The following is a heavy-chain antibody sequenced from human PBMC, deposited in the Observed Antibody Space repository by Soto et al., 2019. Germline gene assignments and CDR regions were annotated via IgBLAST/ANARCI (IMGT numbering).Heavy chain of an antibody. CDR1: GGSISSSSYY. J-gene: IGHJ6*03. CDR2: IYYSGST. Sequence: PSETLSLTCTVSGGSISSSSYYWGWIRQPPGKGLEWIGSIYYSGSTYYNPSLKSRVTISVDTSKNQFSLKLSSVTAADTAVYYCARHHGYYDILTGYTPLYYYYYMDVWGKGTTVTVSS. CDR3: ARHHGYYDILTGYTPLYYYYYMDV. V-gene: IGHV4-39*01. D-gene: IGHD3-9*01.